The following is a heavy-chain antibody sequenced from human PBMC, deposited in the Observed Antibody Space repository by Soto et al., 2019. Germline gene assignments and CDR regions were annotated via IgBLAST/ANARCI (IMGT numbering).Heavy chain of an antibody. CDR2: ISGSGGST. J-gene: IGHJ4*02. CDR3: AKGPRYGDYYFDY. CDR1: GFTFSSYA. D-gene: IGHD4-17*01. Sequence: GGSLRFSCAASGFTFSSYAMSWVRQAPGKGLEWVSAISGSGGSTYYADSVKGRFTISRDNSKNTLYLQMNSLRAEDTAVYYCAKGPRYGDYYFDYWGQGTLVTVSS. V-gene: IGHV3-23*01.